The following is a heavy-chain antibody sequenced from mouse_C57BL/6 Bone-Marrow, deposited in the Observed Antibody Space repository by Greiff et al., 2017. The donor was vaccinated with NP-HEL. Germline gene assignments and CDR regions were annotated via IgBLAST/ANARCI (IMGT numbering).Heavy chain of an antibody. Sequence: VHVKQSGPELVKPGASVKISCKASGYSFTGYYMHWVKQSHGNILDWIGYIYPYNGVSSYNQNFKGKATLTVDKSSSTAYMELRSLTSEDSAVYYCAGPTVVGGYYAMDYWGQGTSVTVSS. D-gene: IGHD1-1*01. CDR3: AGPTVVGGYYAMDY. CDR2: IYPYNGVS. J-gene: IGHJ4*01. V-gene: IGHV1-31*01. CDR1: GYSFTGYY.